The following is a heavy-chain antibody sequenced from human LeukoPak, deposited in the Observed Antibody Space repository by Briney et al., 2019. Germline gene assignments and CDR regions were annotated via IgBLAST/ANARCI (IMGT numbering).Heavy chain of an antibody. J-gene: IGHJ4*02. V-gene: IGHV4-59*01. CDR2: IYYSGST. D-gene: IGHD2-15*01. Sequence: SETLSLTCTVSGGSIGSYYWSWIRQPPGKGLEWIGYIYYSGSTNYNPSLKSRVTISVDTSNNQFSLKLTSVTAADTAVYYCARHLLSAPHYFDYWGQGTLVTVTS. CDR1: GGSIGSYY. CDR3: ARHLLSAPHYFDY.